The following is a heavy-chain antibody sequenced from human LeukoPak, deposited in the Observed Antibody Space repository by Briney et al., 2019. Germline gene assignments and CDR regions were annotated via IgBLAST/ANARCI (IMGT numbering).Heavy chain of an antibody. Sequence: ASVKVSCKASGYTFTSYAMHWVRQAPGQRLEWMGWINAGNGNTKYSQKFQGRVTITRDTSASTAYMELSSLRSEDTAVYYCARVMSSTMVRGVMRYYYYGMDVWGQGTTDTVSS. D-gene: IGHD3-10*01. CDR1: GYTFTSYA. CDR2: INAGNGNT. J-gene: IGHJ6*02. V-gene: IGHV1-3*01. CDR3: ARVMSSTMVRGVMRYYYYGMDV.